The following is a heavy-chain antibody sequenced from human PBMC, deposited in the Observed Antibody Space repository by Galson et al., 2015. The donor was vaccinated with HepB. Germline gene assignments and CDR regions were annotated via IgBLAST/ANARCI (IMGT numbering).Heavy chain of an antibody. J-gene: IGHJ4*02. D-gene: IGHD3-22*01. Sequence: CKGSGYSFTSYWISWVRQMPGKGLEWMGIIYPGDSDTRYSPSFQGQVTISADKSISTAYLQWSSLKASDTAMYYCARSERNYYDSSGYYIDYWGQGTLVTVSS. CDR2: IYPGDSDT. CDR3: ARSERNYYDSSGYYIDY. V-gene: IGHV5-51*01. CDR1: GYSFTSYW.